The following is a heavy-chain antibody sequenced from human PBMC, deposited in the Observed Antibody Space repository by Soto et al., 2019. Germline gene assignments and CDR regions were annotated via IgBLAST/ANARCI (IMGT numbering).Heavy chain of an antibody. CDR2: INPTDGST. CDR1: GYTFTDYY. V-gene: IGHV1-46*01. J-gene: IGHJ4*02. Sequence: QVQLVQSGAEVKKPGASVKVSCTASGYTFTDYYIHWVRQAPGQGLEWMGIINPTDGSTSYPQKFQDRVTMTRATSTSSVYMELSSLTSEDTDIYYCARDPRGTASRFDYWGQGTLVTVSS. CDR3: ARDPRGTASRFDY. D-gene: IGHD3-16*01.